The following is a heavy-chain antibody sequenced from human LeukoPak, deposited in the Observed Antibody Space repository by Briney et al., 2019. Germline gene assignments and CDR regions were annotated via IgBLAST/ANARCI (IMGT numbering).Heavy chain of an antibody. CDR1: GFTFSSYW. J-gene: IGHJ3*02. CDR3: ARDQFPFGVVIDDAFDI. D-gene: IGHD3-3*01. CDR2: IKQDGSEK. Sequence: GGSLTLSCAASGFTFSSYWMSWVRQAPGKGLEWVANIKQDGSEKYYVDSVKGRFTISRDNAKNSLYLQMNSLRAEDTAVYYCARDQFPFGVVIDDAFDIWGQGTMVTVSS. V-gene: IGHV3-7*01.